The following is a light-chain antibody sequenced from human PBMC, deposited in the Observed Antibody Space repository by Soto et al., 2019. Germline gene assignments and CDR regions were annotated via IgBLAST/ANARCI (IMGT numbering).Light chain of an antibody. V-gene: IGLV2-23*01. CDR2: EGT. J-gene: IGLJ1*01. CDR3: CSYAGSRHYV. Sequence: QSALTQPASVSGSPGQSITISCTGNSSDIGRYNLVSWYQQRPGKAPKFLIYEGTKRPSGVSNRFSGSKSGNTASLTISGLQAEDEAEYYCCSYAGSRHYVFGTGTKVTVL. CDR1: SSDIGRYNL.